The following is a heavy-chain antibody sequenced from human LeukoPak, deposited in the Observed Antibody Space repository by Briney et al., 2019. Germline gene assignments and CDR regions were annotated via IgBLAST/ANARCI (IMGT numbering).Heavy chain of an antibody. V-gene: IGHV3-21*01. CDR1: GFTFGSYS. CDR2: ISSSSYI. J-gene: IGHJ4*02. CDR3: ARAGVGAFFDY. D-gene: IGHD1-26*01. Sequence: PGGSLRLSCAASGFTFGSYSMNWVRQAPGKGLEWVSSISSSSYIYYADSVEGRFTISRDNAKNSLYLQMNSLRAEDTAVYYCARAGVGAFFDYWGQGTLVTVSS.